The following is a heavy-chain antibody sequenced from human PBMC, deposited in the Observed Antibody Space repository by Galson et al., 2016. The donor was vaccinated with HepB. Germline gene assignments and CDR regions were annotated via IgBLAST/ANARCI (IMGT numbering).Heavy chain of an antibody. D-gene: IGHD2-21*01. Sequence: ETLSLTCTVSGGSITTSHWWSWVRQPPGEGLEWIGEIYPSGSTNYHPSLKSRVTISLDKSENQFSLKMTSVTAADTALYYCARQDLWSIEYWGQGILVTVSS. J-gene: IGHJ4*02. CDR2: IYPSGST. V-gene: IGHV4-4*02. CDR3: ARQDLWSIEY. CDR1: GGSITTSHW.